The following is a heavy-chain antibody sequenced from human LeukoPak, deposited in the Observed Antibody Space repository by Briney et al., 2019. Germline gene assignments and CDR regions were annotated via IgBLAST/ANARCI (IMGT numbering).Heavy chain of an antibody. J-gene: IGHJ4*02. CDR3: AKPYDRSGYYSDFDY. V-gene: IGHV3-23*01. D-gene: IGHD3-22*01. CDR2: ISGSGGST. Sequence: PGGSLRLSCAASGFTFSSYAMSWVRQAPGKGLEWVSAISGSGGSTYYADSVKGRFTISRDNSKNTPYLQMNSLRAEDTAVYYCAKPYDRSGYYSDFDYWGQGTLVTVSS. CDR1: GFTFSSYA.